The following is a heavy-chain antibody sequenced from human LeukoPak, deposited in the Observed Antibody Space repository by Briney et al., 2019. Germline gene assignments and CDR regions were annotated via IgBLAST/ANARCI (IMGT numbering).Heavy chain of an antibody. D-gene: IGHD5-12*01. CDR1: GFAFSSYE. Sequence: GGSLRLSCAASGFAFSSYEMNWVRQAPGKGLEWVSYISSSGTTISYADSVKGRFTISRDNAKNSLYLQMNSLRAEGTAIYYYARDPDNSGYDYGPYWGQGTLVTVSS. V-gene: IGHV3-48*03. CDR2: ISSSGTTI. CDR3: ARDPDNSGYDYGPY. J-gene: IGHJ4*02.